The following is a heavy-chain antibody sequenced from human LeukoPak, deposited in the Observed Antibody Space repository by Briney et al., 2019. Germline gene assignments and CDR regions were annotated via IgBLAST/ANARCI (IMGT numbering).Heavy chain of an antibody. CDR3: ARGPFSVVPAAPSPFDP. CDR1: GYTFTSYD. V-gene: IGHV1-8*03. Sequence: ASVKVSCKASGYTFTSYDINWVRQATGQGLEWMGWMNPNSGNTGYAQKFQGRVTITRNTSISTAYMELSSLRSEDTAVYYCARGPFSVVPAAPSPFDPWGQGTLVTVSS. D-gene: IGHD2-2*01. CDR2: MNPNSGNT. J-gene: IGHJ5*02.